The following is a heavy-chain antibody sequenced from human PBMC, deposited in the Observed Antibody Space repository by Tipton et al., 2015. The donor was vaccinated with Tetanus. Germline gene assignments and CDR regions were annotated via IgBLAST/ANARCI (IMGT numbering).Heavy chain of an antibody. CDR1: GYTFTHYG. D-gene: IGHD3/OR15-3a*01. J-gene: IGHJ5*02. CDR3: ARGRGLGPHEYFEH. V-gene: IGHV1-18*01. Sequence: QAQLVQSGAEVKKPGASVKVSCKASGYTFTHYGVNWERQAPGQLLEWMGWISPFNENVNYAEKFQGRLPMTTDRSTATVYMDLRSLGSDDTAVYYCARGRGLGPHEYFEHWGQGTLVTVPS. CDR2: ISPFNENV.